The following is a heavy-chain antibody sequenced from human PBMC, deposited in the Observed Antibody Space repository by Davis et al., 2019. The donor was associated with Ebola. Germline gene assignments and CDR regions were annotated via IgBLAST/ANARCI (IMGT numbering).Heavy chain of an antibody. CDR2: ISWNSGNI. J-gene: IGHJ4*02. V-gene: IGHV3-9*01. CDR1: GFTFDDYA. CDR3: AKSIDIVVVVAAGDYFDY. D-gene: IGHD2-15*01. Sequence: SLKISCAASGFTFDDYAMHWVRQAPGKGLEWVSGISWNSGNIGYADSVKGRFTISRDNSKNTLYLQMNSLRAEDTAVYYCAKSIDIVVVVAAGDYFDYWGQGTLVTVSS.